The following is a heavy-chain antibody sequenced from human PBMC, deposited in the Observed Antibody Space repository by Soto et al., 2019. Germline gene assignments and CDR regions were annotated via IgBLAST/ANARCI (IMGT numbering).Heavy chain of an antibody. CDR1: GCSFTSFW. CDR2: IYPGDTHT. J-gene: IGHJ6*01. Sequence: GESLKIHFKGSGCSFTSFWIGLVHQMPGKGLEWVGNIYPGDTHTRYSASHQGQVTISADKSISTAYLQWSSLKASDTAMYYCARRGMGMDTISYYYGMDVWGQGTTVTVSS. CDR3: ARRGMGMDTISYYYGMDV. D-gene: IGHD5-18*01. V-gene: IGHV5-51*07.